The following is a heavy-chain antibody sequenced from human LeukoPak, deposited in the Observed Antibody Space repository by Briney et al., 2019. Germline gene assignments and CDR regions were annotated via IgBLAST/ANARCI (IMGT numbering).Heavy chain of an antibody. CDR1: GFTFSSYA. V-gene: IGHV3-23*01. CDR3: AKEAVAYYDFWSGYYTGNAFDI. Sequence: GGSLRLSCAASGFTFSSYAMSWVRQAPGKGLEWVSAISGSGGSTYYADSVKGRFTISRDNSKNTLYLQMNSLRAEDTAVYYCAKEAVAYYDFWSGYYTGNAFDIWGQGTMVTVSS. J-gene: IGHJ3*02. CDR2: ISGSGGST. D-gene: IGHD3-3*01.